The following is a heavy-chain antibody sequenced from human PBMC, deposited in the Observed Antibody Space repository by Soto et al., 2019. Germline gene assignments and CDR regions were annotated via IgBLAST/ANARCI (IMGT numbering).Heavy chain of an antibody. CDR3: ARVRYCTNGACYTRYFDY. J-gene: IGHJ4*02. CDR2: ISPYNGNT. CDR1: GYTFTSDG. D-gene: IGHD2-8*01. V-gene: IGHV1-18*04. Sequence: ASVKVSCKASGYTFTSDGISWVRQAPGQGLEWMGWISPYNGNTNYAQKFQGRVTMTTDTSTSTAYMDLRSLSSDDTAVYYCARVRYCTNGACYTRYFDYWGQGTLVTVSS.